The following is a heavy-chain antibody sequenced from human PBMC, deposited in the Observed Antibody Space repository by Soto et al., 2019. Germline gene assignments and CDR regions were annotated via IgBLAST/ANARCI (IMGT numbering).Heavy chain of an antibody. Sequence: SETLSLTCAVYGGSFSGYYWSWIRQPPGKGLEWIGEINHSGSTNYNPSLKSRVTISVDTSKNQFSLKLSSVTAADTAVYYCARVRRVGATAYYYYGMDVWGQVTTVTASS. CDR2: INHSGST. V-gene: IGHV4-34*01. J-gene: IGHJ6*02. D-gene: IGHD1-26*01. CDR1: GGSFSGYY. CDR3: ARVRRVGATAYYYYGMDV.